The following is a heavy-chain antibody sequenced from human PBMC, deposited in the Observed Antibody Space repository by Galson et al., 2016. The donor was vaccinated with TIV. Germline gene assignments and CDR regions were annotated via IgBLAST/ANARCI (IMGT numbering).Heavy chain of an antibody. V-gene: IGHV2-70*11. J-gene: IGHJ4*02. Sequence: PALVKPTQTLTLTCSFSGFSLNTDGMCVNLIRQPPGKALEWLARIDWDDDKSYTSSLKTRLTISKDTSKNQVVLTMTNVDPVDTATYYCARISGYYDSSGHYIPRSFDYWGQGTLVTVSS. CDR2: IDWDDDK. CDR1: GFSLNTDGMC. D-gene: IGHD3-22*01. CDR3: ARISGYYDSSGHYIPRSFDY.